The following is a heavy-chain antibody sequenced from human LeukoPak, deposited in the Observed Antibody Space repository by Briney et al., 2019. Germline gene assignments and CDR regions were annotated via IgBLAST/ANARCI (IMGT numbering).Heavy chain of an antibody. Sequence: GGSLRLSCAASGFTFSSYSMNWVRQAPGKGLEWVSSITSSSSYIYYADSVKGRFTIFRDNAKKSLYLQMNSLRAEDTAVYYCASLTGERKLYYFDYWGQGTLVTVSS. CDR3: ASLTGERKLYYFDY. CDR1: GFTFSSYS. J-gene: IGHJ4*02. CDR2: ITSSSSYI. D-gene: IGHD7-27*01. V-gene: IGHV3-21*01.